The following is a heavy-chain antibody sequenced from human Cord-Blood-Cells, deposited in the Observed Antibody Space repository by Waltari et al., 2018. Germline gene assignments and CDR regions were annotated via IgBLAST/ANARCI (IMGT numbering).Heavy chain of an antibody. J-gene: IGHJ5*02. D-gene: IGHD3-22*01. Sequence: QVQLVQSGAEVKKPGSSVKVSCKASGGTFSSYAISWVRQAPGQGLEWMGVIIPIFGTANYAQKFQGRVTITADECTSTAYMELSSLRSEDTAVYYCARDRIYDSSGYYWFDPWGQGTLVTVSS. CDR2: IIPIFGTA. CDR1: GGTFSSYA. CDR3: ARDRIYDSSGYYWFDP. V-gene: IGHV1-69*01.